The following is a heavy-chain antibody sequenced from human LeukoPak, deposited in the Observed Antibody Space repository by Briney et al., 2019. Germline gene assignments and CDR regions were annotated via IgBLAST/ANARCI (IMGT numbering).Heavy chain of an antibody. CDR2: INPSGGST. J-gene: IGHJ4*02. D-gene: IGHD2-2*01. CDR3: ARPYCSSTSCQRPFDY. CDR1: GYTFTSYY. Sequence: ASVKVSCKASGYTFTSYYMHWVRQAPGRGLEWMGIINPSGGSTSYAQKFQGRVTMTRDTSTSTVYMELSSLRSEDTAVYYCARPYCSSTSCQRPFDYWGQGTLVTVSS. V-gene: IGHV1-46*01.